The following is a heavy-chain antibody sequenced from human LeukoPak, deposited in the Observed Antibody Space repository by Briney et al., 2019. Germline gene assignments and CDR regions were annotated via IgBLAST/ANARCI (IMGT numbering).Heavy chain of an antibody. J-gene: IGHJ6*02. CDR3: ARGQRTGSSGWYFRYYYYGMDV. D-gene: IGHD6-19*01. CDR2: ISAYNGNT. CDR1: GYTFTSYG. Sequence: ASVKVSCKASGYTFTSYGISWVRQAPGQGLKWMGWISAYNGNTNYAQKLQGRVTMTTDTSTSTAYMELRSLRSDDTAVYYCARGQRTGSSGWYFRYYYYGMDVWGQGTTVTVSS. V-gene: IGHV1-18*01.